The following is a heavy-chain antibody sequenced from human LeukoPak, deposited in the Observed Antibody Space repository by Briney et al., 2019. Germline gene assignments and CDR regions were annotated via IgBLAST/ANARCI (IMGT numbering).Heavy chain of an antibody. Sequence: GGSLRLSCAASGFTFSTYNMNWVRQAPGKGLEWVSSITSSSSYIYYADSVKGRFTISRDNSKNTLYLQMNSLRAEDTAVYYCAKDEGLAAAGTGDYWGQGTLVTVSS. V-gene: IGHV3-21*04. CDR1: GFTFSTYN. CDR2: ITSSSSYI. CDR3: AKDEGLAAAGTGDY. D-gene: IGHD6-13*01. J-gene: IGHJ4*02.